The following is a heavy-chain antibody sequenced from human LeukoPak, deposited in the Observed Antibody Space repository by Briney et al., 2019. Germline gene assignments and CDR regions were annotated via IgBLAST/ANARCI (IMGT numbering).Heavy chain of an antibody. CDR3: ARDLGDCSSTSCSFYYYYYYYMDV. CDR1: GGSISSYY. D-gene: IGHD2-2*01. CDR2: IYTSGST. Sequence: PSGTLSLTCTVSGGSISSYYWSWIRQPAGKGLEWIGRIYTSGSTNYNPSLKSRVTMSVDTSKNQFSLKLSSVTAADTAVYYCARDLGDCSSTSCSFYYYYYYYMDVWGKGTTVTVSS. V-gene: IGHV4-4*07. J-gene: IGHJ6*03.